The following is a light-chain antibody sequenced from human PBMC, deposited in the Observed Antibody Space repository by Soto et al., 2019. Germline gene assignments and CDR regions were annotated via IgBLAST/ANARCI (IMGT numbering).Light chain of an antibody. CDR3: QQHGGSPPIT. CDR2: GAT. CDR1: QSISSDY. J-gene: IGKJ5*01. V-gene: IGKV3-20*01. Sequence: EIVLTQSPGTLSLSPGERATLSCRASQSISSDYLAWYQQKPGQAPRLLIYGATNRATGIPDRFSGSGSGTDFTLTISRLEPEDFAVYYCQQHGGSPPITFGRGTRLEIK.